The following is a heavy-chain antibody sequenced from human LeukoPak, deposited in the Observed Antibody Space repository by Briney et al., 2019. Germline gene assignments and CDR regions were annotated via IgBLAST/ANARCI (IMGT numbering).Heavy chain of an antibody. J-gene: IGHJ4*02. V-gene: IGHV3-30*03. CDR3: ARDAYYYDSSGSYFDY. CDR2: ISYDGSYK. D-gene: IGHD3-22*01. CDR1: EFTFSSYG. Sequence: GGSLRLSCAASEFTFSSYGMSWVRQAPGKGLEWVAIISYDGSYKYYADSVKGRFTISRDNSKNTLYLQMNSLRAEDTAVFYCARDAYYYDSSGSYFDYWGQGTLVTVSS.